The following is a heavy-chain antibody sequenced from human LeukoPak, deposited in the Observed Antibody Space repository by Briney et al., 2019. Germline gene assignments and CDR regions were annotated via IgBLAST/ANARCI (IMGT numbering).Heavy chain of an antibody. V-gene: IGHV3-21*01. CDR2: ISSSSGYI. CDR3: ATDRRTMTTTPTFAY. D-gene: IGHD4-17*01. J-gene: IGHJ4*02. Sequence: GGSLRLSCAASGFTFSSYRMNWVRQAPGKGLEWVSSISSSSGYIYYADSVKGRFTISRDNAKNSLCLQMSSLRAEDTAVYYCATDRRTMTTTPTFAYWGQGTLVTVSS. CDR1: GFTFSSYR.